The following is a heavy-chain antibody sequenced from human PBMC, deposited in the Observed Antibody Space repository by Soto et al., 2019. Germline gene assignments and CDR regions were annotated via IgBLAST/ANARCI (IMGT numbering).Heavy chain of an antibody. CDR1: GYTFTSYD. CDR3: ARGGIAARTYYYYGMEV. D-gene: IGHD6-6*01. Sequence: ASVKVSCKASGYTFTSYDINWFRQATGQGPEWMGWMNPNSGNTGYAQKFQGRVTMTRNTSISTAYMEMRSLRSEDTAVYYCARGGIAARTYYYYGMEVWGQGTTVTVSS. J-gene: IGHJ6*02. V-gene: IGHV1-8*01. CDR2: MNPNSGNT.